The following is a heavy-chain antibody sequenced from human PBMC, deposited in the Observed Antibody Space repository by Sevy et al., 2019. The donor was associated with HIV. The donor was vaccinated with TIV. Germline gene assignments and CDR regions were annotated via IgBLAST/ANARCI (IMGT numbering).Heavy chain of an antibody. V-gene: IGHV3-33*01. CDR2: IWFDGSNT. Sequence: GGSLRLSCAASGFTFSSYGMHWVRQAPGKGLEWVAVIWFDGSNTYYAYSVKGRFTIPKYIAKNTLHLQMNSLRADDRAGYYCARDLEFYGYGAYGPSFMPDYWGQGTRVTVSS. D-gene: IGHD4-17*01. CDR3: ARDLEFYGYGAYGPSFMPDY. J-gene: IGHJ4*02. CDR1: GFTFSSYG.